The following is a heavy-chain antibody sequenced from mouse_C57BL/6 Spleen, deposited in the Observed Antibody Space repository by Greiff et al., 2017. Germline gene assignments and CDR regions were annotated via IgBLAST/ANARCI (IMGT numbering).Heavy chain of an antibody. V-gene: IGHV5-16*01. CDR1: GFTFSDYY. Sequence: EVQRVESEGGLVQPGSSMKLSCTASGFTFSDYYMAWVRQVPEKGLEWVANINYDGSSTYYLDSLKSRFIISRDNAKNILYLHMNRLKSEDTATYYCARDRVYGNFDYWGQGTTLTVSS. D-gene: IGHD2-10*02. CDR3: ARDRVYGNFDY. J-gene: IGHJ2*01. CDR2: INYDGSST.